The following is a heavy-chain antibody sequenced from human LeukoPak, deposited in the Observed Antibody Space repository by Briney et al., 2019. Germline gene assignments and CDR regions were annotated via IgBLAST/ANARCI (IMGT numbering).Heavy chain of an antibody. D-gene: IGHD4-17*01. CDR1: SDSISSSSYY. J-gene: IGHJ4*02. Sequence: PSETLSPTCTVSSDSISSSSYYWGWIRQPPGKGLEWIGTIYYSGSTYYNPSLKSRVTISVDTSKNQFSLKLSSVTAADTAVYYCARVPTVTFFDYWGQGTLVTVSS. V-gene: IGHV4-39*07. CDR2: IYYSGST. CDR3: ARVPTVTFFDY.